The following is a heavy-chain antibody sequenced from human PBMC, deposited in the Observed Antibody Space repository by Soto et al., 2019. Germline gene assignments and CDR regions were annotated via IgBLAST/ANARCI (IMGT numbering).Heavy chain of an antibody. D-gene: IGHD3-22*01. Sequence: GASLKVSCKASGYRFTRYGISWVRQAPGQGLEWLGWISAYDDNTKYAQTLQGRVSMSTDTSTNTAYMELRSLRSDDTAMYYCARGGYYDSSGSRNYHYYGMDVWGQGTTVTVSS. CDR3: ARGGYYDSSGSRNYHYYGMDV. J-gene: IGHJ6*02. CDR1: GYRFTRYG. V-gene: IGHV1-18*01. CDR2: ISAYDDNT.